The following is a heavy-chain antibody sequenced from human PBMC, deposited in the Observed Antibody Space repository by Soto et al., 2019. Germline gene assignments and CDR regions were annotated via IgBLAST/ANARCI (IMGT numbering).Heavy chain of an antibody. J-gene: IGHJ5*02. CDR3: ARGYSTAPFHYYGSGSYPKSGRNWFDP. Sequence: SETLSLTGAVYGGAFSGYYWSWIRQPPGKGLEWIGEINHSGSTNYNPSLKSRVTISVDTSKNQFSLKLSSVTAADTAVYYCARGYSTAPFHYYGSGSYPKSGRNWFDPWGQGTLVTVSS. CDR2: INHSGST. CDR1: GGAFSGYY. V-gene: IGHV4-34*01. D-gene: IGHD3-10*01.